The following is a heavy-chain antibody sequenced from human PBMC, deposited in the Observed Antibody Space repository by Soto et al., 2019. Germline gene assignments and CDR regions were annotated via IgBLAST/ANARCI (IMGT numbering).Heavy chain of an antibody. CDR3: ARGVPARPGWYDP. J-gene: IGHJ5*02. CDR1: GYTFTIYD. D-gene: IGHD6-6*01. CDR2: MSPNSGNT. Sequence: QVQLVQSGAEVKKPGASVKVSCKASGYTFTIYDINWVRQATGQGLEWMGWMSPNSGNTGYAQKFQGRVTMTRNTSISTAYMQLSGLRSEDTAVYYCARGVPARPGWYDPWGQGTLVTVSS. V-gene: IGHV1-8*01.